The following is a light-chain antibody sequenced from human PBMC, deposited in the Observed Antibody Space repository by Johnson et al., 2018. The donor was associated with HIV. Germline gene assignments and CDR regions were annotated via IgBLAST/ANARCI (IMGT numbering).Light chain of an antibody. J-gene: IGLJ1*01. CDR3: GTWDSRLSTGF. V-gene: IGLV1-51*01. Sequence: QSVLTQPPSVSAAPGQKVTISCSGSSSNIGNNYVSWYQQFPGTAPKLLIYANNNRPSGIPDRFSGSKSGTSATLAITGLQTGDEADYYGGTWDSRLSTGFFGTGTKVTVL. CDR1: SSNIGNNY. CDR2: ANN.